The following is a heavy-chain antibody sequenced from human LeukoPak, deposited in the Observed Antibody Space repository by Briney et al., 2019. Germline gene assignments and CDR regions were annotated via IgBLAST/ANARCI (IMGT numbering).Heavy chain of an antibody. V-gene: IGHV3-23*01. Sequence: PGRSLRLSCAASGLTFSSYAMSWVRQAPGKGLEWVSAISGRGVSTSYADSVRGRFTISRDNSKNTLYLQMNSLSAEDTAVYYCAKAASGNWNDVSDYWGQGTLVTVSS. D-gene: IGHD1-20*01. J-gene: IGHJ4*02. CDR3: AKAASGNWNDVSDY. CDR2: ISGRGVST. CDR1: GLTFSSYA.